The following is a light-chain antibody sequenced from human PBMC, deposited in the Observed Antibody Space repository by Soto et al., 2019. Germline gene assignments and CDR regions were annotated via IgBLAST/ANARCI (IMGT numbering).Light chain of an antibody. CDR2: GAS. J-gene: IGKJ5*01. V-gene: IGKV3-20*01. CDR3: QHYGSSPPIT. CDR1: QSLSFH. Sequence: ELVMTQSPATLSVSPGERATPSCRASQSLSFHLAWYQQKPGKAPRLLMYGASSRATGIPDKFSGGGSGTDFTLTISRLEPEDFAVYYCQHYGSSPPITFGQGTRLEIK.